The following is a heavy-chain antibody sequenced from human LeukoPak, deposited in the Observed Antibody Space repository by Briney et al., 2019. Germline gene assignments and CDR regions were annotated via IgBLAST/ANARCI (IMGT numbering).Heavy chain of an antibody. CDR2: IFYSGST. CDR1: GGSISSSNYY. V-gene: IGHV4-39*01. J-gene: IGHJ4*02. D-gene: IGHD2-21*02. CDR3: AGLVVGTATMDY. Sequence: PSETLSLTCTVSGGSISSSNYYWGWIRQPPGKGLEWIGNIFYSGSTHYNPSLKSRVTISVDTSKNQFSLKLYSVTAADTAVYHCAGLVVGTATMDYWGQGTLVTVSS.